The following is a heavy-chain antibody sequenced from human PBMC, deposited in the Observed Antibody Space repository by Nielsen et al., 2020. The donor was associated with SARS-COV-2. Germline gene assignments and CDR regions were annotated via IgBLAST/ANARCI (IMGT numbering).Heavy chain of an antibody. Sequence: SETLSLTCTVSGGSISSSSYYWGWIRQPPGKGLEWIGSIYYSGSTNYNPSLKSRVTISVATSKNQFSLKLSSVTAADTAVYYCARGRWLAYWGQGTLVTVSS. V-gene: IGHV4-39*07. D-gene: IGHD6-19*01. CDR3: ARGRWLAY. CDR1: GGSISSSSYY. J-gene: IGHJ4*02. CDR2: IYYSGST.